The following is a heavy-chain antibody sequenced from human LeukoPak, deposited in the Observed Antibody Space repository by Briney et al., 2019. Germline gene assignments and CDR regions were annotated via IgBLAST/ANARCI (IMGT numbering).Heavy chain of an antibody. CDR3: TRDREVAGPDS. V-gene: IGHV3-15*01. D-gene: IGHD6-19*01. J-gene: IGHJ4*02. CDR1: GFTFSNAW. Sequence: GGSLRLSCAASGFTFSNAWMSWVRQAPGKGLEWVGRIKSKVDGGTTDYAAAVEGRFTISRDGSENTLSLQMSSLKTDDTAVYYCTRDREVAGPDSWGQGTLVTVSS. CDR2: IKSKVDGGTT.